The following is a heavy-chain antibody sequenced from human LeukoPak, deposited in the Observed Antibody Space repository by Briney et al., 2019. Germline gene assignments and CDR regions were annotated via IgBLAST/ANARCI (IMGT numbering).Heavy chain of an antibody. CDR3: ARERGYYDSSGYPNWFDP. CDR2: ISYDGSNK. D-gene: IGHD3-22*01. V-gene: IGHV3-30-3*01. CDR1: GFTFXXYA. Sequence: XRXSXXAXGFTFXXYAMHWVRQAPGKGLEWVAVISYDGSNKYYADSVKGRFTISRDNSKNTLYLQMNSLRAEDTAVYYCARERGYYDSSGYPNWFDPWGQGTLVTVSS. J-gene: IGHJ5*02.